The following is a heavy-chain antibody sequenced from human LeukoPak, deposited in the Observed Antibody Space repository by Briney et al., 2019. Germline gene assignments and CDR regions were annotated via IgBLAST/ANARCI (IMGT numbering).Heavy chain of an antibody. CDR3: ARESGYQDY. CDR2: ISSSSSNI. D-gene: IGHD3-22*01. CDR1: GFTFSSYS. J-gene: IGHJ4*02. V-gene: IGHV3-48*02. Sequence: GGSLRLSRAASGFTFSSYSMNWVRQPPGKGLEWVSYISSSSSNIYYADSVKGRFTTSRDNAQNSLYLQMNSLRDEDTAVYYCARESGYQDYWGQGTLVTVSS.